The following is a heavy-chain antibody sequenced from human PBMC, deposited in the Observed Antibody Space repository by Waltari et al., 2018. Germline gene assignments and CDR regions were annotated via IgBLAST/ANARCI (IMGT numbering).Heavy chain of an antibody. CDR3: ARGGIYMVRGVIPLDI. D-gene: IGHD3-10*01. CDR1: GGSFSGYY. CDR2: INHSGST. Sequence: QVQLQQWGAGLLKPSETLSLTCAVYGGSFSGYYWSWIRQPPGKGLGWIGEINHSGSTNYNPSLKSRVTISVDTSKNQFSLKLSSVTAADTAVYYCARGGIYMVRGVIPLDIWGQGTMVTVSS. J-gene: IGHJ3*02. V-gene: IGHV4-34*01.